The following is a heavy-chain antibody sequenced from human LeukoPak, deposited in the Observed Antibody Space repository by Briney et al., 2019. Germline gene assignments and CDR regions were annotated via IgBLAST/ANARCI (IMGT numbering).Heavy chain of an antibody. Sequence: ASVKVSCKASGGTFSSYAISWVRQAPGQGLEWMGRIIPILGIANYAQKFQGRVTITADKSTSTAYMELSSLRSEDTAVYYCAREYYDSSGYKFDYWGQGTLVTVSS. J-gene: IGHJ4*02. CDR2: IIPILGIA. CDR1: GGTFSSYA. D-gene: IGHD3-22*01. V-gene: IGHV1-69*04. CDR3: AREYYDSSGYKFDY.